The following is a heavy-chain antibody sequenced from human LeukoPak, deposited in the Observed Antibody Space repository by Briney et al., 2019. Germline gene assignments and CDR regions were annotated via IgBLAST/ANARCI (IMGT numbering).Heavy chain of an antibody. Sequence: GGSLRLSCAASGFTFSSNELNWVRQAPGKGLEWVSYISGSGSTIYYADSVKGRFTISRDNAKNSLYLQMNSLRAEDTAVYYCASAEGANSIDYWGQGTLVTVSS. V-gene: IGHV3-48*03. CDR3: ASAEGANSIDY. J-gene: IGHJ4*02. CDR2: ISGSGSTI. CDR1: GFTFSSNE. D-gene: IGHD4/OR15-4a*01.